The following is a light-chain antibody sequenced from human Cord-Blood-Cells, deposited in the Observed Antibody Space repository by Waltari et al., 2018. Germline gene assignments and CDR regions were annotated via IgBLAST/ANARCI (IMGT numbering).Light chain of an antibody. CDR2: EGS. CDR1: SSDVGSYNH. J-gene: IGLJ2*01. Sequence: QSALTQPASVSGSPGQSITISCTGTSSDVGSYNHFSWYQQHPGKAPKLMIYEGSKRPSGVSNRFSGSKSGNTASLTISGLQAEDEADYYCCSYAGSSTFVVFGGGTKLTVL. CDR3: CSYAGSSTFVV. V-gene: IGLV2-23*03.